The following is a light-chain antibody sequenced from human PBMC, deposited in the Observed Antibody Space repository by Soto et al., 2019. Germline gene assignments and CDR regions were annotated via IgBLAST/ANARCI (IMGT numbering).Light chain of an antibody. CDR1: SSNIGSNT. V-gene: IGLV1-44*01. CDR3: AAWDDSLNGVV. Sequence: VLTQPPSASGTPGQRVTISCSGSSSNIGSNTVNWYQHLPGAAPKLLIYSNSQRPSGVPDRFSGSKSGTSASLAISGLQSEDESDYYCAAWDDSLNGVVFVGGTQLTVL. CDR2: SNS. J-gene: IGLJ2*01.